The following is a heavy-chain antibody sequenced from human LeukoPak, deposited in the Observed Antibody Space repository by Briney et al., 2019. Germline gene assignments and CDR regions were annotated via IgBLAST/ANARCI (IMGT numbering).Heavy chain of an antibody. Sequence: PGGSLRLSCAASGFTFSSYSMNWVRQAPGKGLEWVSSISSSSSYIYYADSVKGRFTISRDNAKNSLYLQMNSLRAEDTAVYYCARDVLTVVKGANYWGQGTLVTVSS. CDR1: GFTFSSYS. J-gene: IGHJ4*02. D-gene: IGHD4-23*01. CDR3: ARDVLTVVKGANY. CDR2: ISSSSSYI. V-gene: IGHV3-21*01.